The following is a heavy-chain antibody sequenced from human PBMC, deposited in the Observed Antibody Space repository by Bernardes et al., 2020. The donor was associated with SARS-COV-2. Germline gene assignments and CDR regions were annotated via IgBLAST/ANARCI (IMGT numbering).Heavy chain of an antibody. J-gene: IGHJ4*02. V-gene: IGHV3-23*01. CDR2: ISGSGGST. Sequence: GGSLRLSCAASGFIFSTYAMSWVRQAPGKGLEWVSAISGSGGSTYYADSVKGRFTVSRDNSKNTLWLQMNSLRAEDTAVYYCAKDDNLLEAPDGFWGQGTLVTVSS. CDR3: AKDDNLLEAPDGF. CDR1: GFIFSTYA.